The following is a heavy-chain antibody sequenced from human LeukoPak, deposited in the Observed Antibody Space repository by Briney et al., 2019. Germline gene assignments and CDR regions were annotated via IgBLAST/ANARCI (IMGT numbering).Heavy chain of an antibody. CDR1: GFTFSDHY. CDR2: IRNKAQSYTT. V-gene: IGHV3-72*01. D-gene: IGHD6-19*01. J-gene: IGHJ4*02. CDR3: ARSGTGWTSMFDH. Sequence: AGGSLRLSCAASGFTFSDHYMDWIRQVPGKGLEWVGRIRNKAQSYTTQYAASVKGRFTVSRDDSKTSVYLEMSYLQTEDTALYFCARSGTGWTSMFDHWGQGTLVTVSS.